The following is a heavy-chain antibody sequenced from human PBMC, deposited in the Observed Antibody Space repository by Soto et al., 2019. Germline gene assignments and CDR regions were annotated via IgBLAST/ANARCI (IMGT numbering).Heavy chain of an antibody. J-gene: IGHJ4*02. CDR2: INPSGGST. D-gene: IGHD3-16*02. CDR1: GYTFTSYY. CDR3: AREGGYDYIWGSYRLDY. V-gene: IGHV1-46*03. Sequence: QVQLVQSGAEVKKPGASVKVSCKASGYTFTSYYMHWVRQAPGQGLEWMGIINPSGGSTSYAQKCQGRVTMTRDTSTSTVYMELSSLRSEDTAVYYCAREGGYDYIWGSYRLDYWGQGTLVTVSS.